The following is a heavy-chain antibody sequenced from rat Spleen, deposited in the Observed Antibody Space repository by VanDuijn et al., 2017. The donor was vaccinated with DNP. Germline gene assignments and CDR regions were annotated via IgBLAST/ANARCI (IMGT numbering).Heavy chain of an antibody. CDR1: GYSITSGYR. J-gene: IGHJ2*01. CDR3: ARLHSGLDY. D-gene: IGHD3-5*01. Sequence: EVQLQESGPGPVKPSQSLSLTCSVTGYSITSGYRWNWIRKFPGNKLEWMGYINNAGGTKSNPSLKRQISITRDTSKNQFFLQINSVTTEDTATYYCARLHSGLDYWGQGVMVTVSS. CDR2: INNAGGT. V-gene: IGHV3-3*01.